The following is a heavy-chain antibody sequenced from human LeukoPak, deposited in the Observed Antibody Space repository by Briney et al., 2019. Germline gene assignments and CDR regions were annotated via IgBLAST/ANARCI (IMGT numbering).Heavy chain of an antibody. J-gene: IGHJ4*02. CDR3: ARSRVTMVRGSPNWNFDY. D-gene: IGHD3-10*01. CDR1: GGSISSGDYY. V-gene: IGHV4-30-4*02. Sequence: SETLSLTCTVSGGSISSGDYYWSWIRQPPGKGLEWIGYIYYSGSTYYNPSLKSRVIILVDTSKNQFSLKLSSVTAAVTAVYYCARSRVTMVRGSPNWNFDYWGQGILVTVSS. CDR2: IYYSGST.